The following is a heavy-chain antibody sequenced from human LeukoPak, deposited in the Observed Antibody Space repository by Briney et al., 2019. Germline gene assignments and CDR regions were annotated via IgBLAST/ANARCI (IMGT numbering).Heavy chain of an antibody. CDR3: AKDFWSGYYFLPYFDY. V-gene: IGHV3-30*18. D-gene: IGHD3-3*01. CDR2: ISYDGSNK. CDR1: GGTFSSYG. J-gene: IGHJ4*02. Sequence: SRKASGGTFSSYGMHWVRQAPGKGLEWVAVISYDGSNKYYADSVKGRFTISRDNSKNTLYLQMNSLRAEDTAVYYCAKDFWSGYYFLPYFDYWGQGTLVTVSS.